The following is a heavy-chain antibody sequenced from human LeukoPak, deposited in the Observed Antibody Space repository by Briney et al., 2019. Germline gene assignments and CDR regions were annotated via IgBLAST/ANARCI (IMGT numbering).Heavy chain of an antibody. D-gene: IGHD3-3*01. Sequence: ASVKVSCKASGYTFTSYGISWVRRAPGQGLEWMGWISAYNGNTNYAQKIQGRVTMTTDTSTSTAYMELRSLRSDDTAVYFSARDESGYYSSWFDPWGQGTLVTVSS. V-gene: IGHV1-18*01. CDR3: ARDESGYYSSWFDP. CDR1: GYTFTSYG. J-gene: IGHJ5*02. CDR2: ISAYNGNT.